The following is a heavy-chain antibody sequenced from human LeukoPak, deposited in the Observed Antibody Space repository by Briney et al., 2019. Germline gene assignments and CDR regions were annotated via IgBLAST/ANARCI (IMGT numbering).Heavy chain of an antibody. CDR2: ISSSSSHI. J-gene: IGHJ4*02. CDR1: GFTFSSYS. V-gene: IGHV3-21*01. D-gene: IGHD7-27*01. CDR3: ARDGDGPFDY. Sequence: GGSLRLSCAASGFTFSSYSMNWVRQAPGKGLEWVSSISSSSSHIYYADSVKGRFTISRDNAKNSLYLQMNSLRAEDTAVYYCARDGDGPFDYWGQGTLVTVSS.